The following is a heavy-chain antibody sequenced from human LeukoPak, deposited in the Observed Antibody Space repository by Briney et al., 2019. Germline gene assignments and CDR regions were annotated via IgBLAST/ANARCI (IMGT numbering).Heavy chain of an antibody. V-gene: IGHV3-53*01. Sequence: GGSLRLSRAASGFTVSSHYMSWVRQAPGKGLDWVSVTDSGGSTSYADSVKGRFTISRDTSKNTLYLQMNGLRAEDTAVYYCARLGDYSNKDWGQGTLVTVSS. CDR3: ARLGDYSNKD. D-gene: IGHD4-11*01. CDR2: TDSGGST. J-gene: IGHJ4*02. CDR1: GFTVSSHY.